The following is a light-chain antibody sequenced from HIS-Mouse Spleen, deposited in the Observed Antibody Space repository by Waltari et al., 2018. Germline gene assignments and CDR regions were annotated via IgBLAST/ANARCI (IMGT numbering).Light chain of an antibody. CDR2: DVS. J-gene: IGLJ2*01. V-gene: IGLV2-14*03. CDR3: SSYTSSSTLV. Sequence: QSALTQPASVSGSPGQSITISCTGTSSDVGGYNSVPWYHQHPGKAPKLMIYDVSNRPSGVSNRFSGSKSGNTASLTISGLQAEDEADYYCSSYTSSSTLVFGGGTKLTVL. CDR1: SSDVGGYNS.